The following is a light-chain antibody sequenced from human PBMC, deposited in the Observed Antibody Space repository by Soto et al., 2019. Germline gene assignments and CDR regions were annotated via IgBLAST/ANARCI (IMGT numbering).Light chain of an antibody. J-gene: IGKJ4*01. V-gene: IGKV4-1*01. CDR3: QQCYSTPLT. CDR1: QSVLYSSNNKNY. CDR2: WAS. Sequence: DIVMTQSPDSLAVSLGERATINCKSSQSVLYSSNNKNYLAWYQQKPGQPPKLLIYWASTRESGVPDRFSGGGSGTDFTLAISSLQAEDVAVYYFQQCYSTPLTFGGGTKVEIK.